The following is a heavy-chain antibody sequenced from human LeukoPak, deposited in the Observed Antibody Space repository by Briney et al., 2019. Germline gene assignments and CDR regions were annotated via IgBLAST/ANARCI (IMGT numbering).Heavy chain of an antibody. V-gene: IGHV3-30-3*01. D-gene: IGHD1-26*01. J-gene: IGHJ4*02. Sequence: GGSLRLSCAASGFTFKSYTMHWVRQAPGKGLQWVAAISDDGINAYYSDSAKGRLTISRDNSNNTLYLQMNSLRAEDTAVYFCAKQSNNHYYQKASDYWGQGTLVTVSS. CDR2: ISDDGINA. CDR1: GFTFKSYT. CDR3: AKQSNNHYYQKASDY.